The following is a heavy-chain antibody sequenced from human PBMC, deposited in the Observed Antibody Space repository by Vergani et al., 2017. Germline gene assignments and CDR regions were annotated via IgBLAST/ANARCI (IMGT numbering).Heavy chain of an antibody. CDR1: GGSISSSSYF. D-gene: IGHD3-16*01. CDR2: IYYSGST. CDR3: ARHDSGHYDSSYYGLDV. J-gene: IGHJ6*02. Sequence: QLQLHKSGPGLVKPSETLSLTCTLSGGSISSSSYFWGWLRQTPGKGLEWIGSIYYSGSTYYNPSLKSRVSISVDTSKNQFSLKLSSVTAADSAVYYCARHDSGHYDSSYYGLDVWGQGTTVTVSS. V-gene: IGHV4-39*01.